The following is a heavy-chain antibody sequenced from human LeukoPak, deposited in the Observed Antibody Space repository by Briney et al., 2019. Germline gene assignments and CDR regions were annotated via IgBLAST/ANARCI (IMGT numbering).Heavy chain of an antibody. CDR3: ARVGTGSFDY. Sequence: GGSLRLSCAASGFTFSSYSMNWVRQAPGKGLEWVSSISSSSSFIYYADSVKGRFTISRDNAKNSLYLQMNSLRAEDTAVYYCARVGTGSFDYWGQGTLVTVSS. J-gene: IGHJ4*02. CDR2: ISSSSSFI. D-gene: IGHD1-1*01. V-gene: IGHV3-21*01. CDR1: GFTFSSYS.